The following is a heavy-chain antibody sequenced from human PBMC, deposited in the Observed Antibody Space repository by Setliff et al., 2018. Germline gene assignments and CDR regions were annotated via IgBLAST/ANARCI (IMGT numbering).Heavy chain of an antibody. D-gene: IGHD2-21*02. V-gene: IGHV4-38-2*02. CDR3: ARDLGHGGDSDY. J-gene: IGHJ4*02. CDR1: GYSISSGYI. CDR2: IGHTGSI. Sequence: SETLSLTCTVSGYSISSGYIWGWIRQPPGKGLEWVGNIGHTGSINYNPSLKXRLTISXXXXXXXXXXXXXSVTATDTAVYYCARDLGHGGDSDYWGQGILVTVSS.